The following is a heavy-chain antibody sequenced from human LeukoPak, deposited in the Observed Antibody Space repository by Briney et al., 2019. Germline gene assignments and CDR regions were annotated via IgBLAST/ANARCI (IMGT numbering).Heavy chain of an antibody. Sequence: GGSLRLSCAASGFTFSSYVMSWVRQAPGKGLEWGSAISGSGGSTYYADSVKGRFTISRDNSKNTLYLQMNSLRAGDTAVYYCAKTVTNYYYYMDVWGKGTTVTVSS. V-gene: IGHV3-23*01. CDR2: ISGSGGST. CDR1: GFTFSSYV. D-gene: IGHD4-17*01. J-gene: IGHJ6*03. CDR3: AKTVTNYYYYMDV.